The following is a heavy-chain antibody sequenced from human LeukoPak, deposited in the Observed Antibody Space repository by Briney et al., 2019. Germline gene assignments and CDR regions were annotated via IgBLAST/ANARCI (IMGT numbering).Heavy chain of an antibody. J-gene: IGHJ6*03. V-gene: IGHV4-34*01. CDR2: INHSGST. CDR1: GGSFSGYY. Sequence: SETLSLTCAVYGGSFSGYYWSWIRQPPGKGLEWIGEINHSGSTNYNPSLKSRATISVDTSKNQFPLKLSSVTAADTAVYYCARGQRAYYDFWSGSEYYYYMDVWGKGTTVTVSS. CDR3: ARGQRAYYDFWSGSEYYYYMDV. D-gene: IGHD3-3*01.